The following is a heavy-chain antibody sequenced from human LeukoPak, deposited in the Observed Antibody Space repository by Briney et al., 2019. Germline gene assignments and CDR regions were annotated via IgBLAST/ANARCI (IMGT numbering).Heavy chain of an antibody. CDR2: ITGSGDYT. V-gene: IGHV3-23*01. Sequence: GGSLRLSCAASGFTFSSYAMGWVRQAPGKGLEWVSSITGSGDYTYYADSVKGRFTISRDNSKNTLYLQMNSLRAEDTAVYYCANKPAGFDPWGQGTLVTVSS. CDR1: GFTFSSYA. D-gene: IGHD6-19*01. CDR3: ANKPAGFDP. J-gene: IGHJ5*02.